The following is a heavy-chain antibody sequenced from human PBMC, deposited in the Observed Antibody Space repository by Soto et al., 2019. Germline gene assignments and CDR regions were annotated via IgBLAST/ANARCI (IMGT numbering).Heavy chain of an antibody. CDR1: GFTFSSYD. J-gene: IGHJ4*02. CDR2: IGTAGDT. CDR3: ARSDYSSGWSDLYYFDY. V-gene: IGHV3-13*01. D-gene: IGHD6-19*01. Sequence: WGSLRLSCAASGFTFSSYDMHWVRQATGKGLEWVSAIGTAGDTYYPGSVKGRFTISRENAKNSLYLQMNSLRAGDTAVYYCARSDYSSGWSDLYYFDYWGQGTLVTSPQ.